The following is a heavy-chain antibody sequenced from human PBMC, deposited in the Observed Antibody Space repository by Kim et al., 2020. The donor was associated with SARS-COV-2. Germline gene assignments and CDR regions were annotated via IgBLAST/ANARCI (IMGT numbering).Heavy chain of an antibody. CDR1: GFTFSSYA. D-gene: IGHD3-3*01. Sequence: GGSLRLSCAASGFTFSSYAMHWVRQAPGKGLEWVAVISYDGSNKYYADSVKGRFTISRDNSKNTLYLQMNSLRAEDTAVYYCARGRDFGVVITPFDYWGQGTLVTVSS. J-gene: IGHJ4*02. V-gene: IGHV3-30-3*01. CDR2: ISYDGSNK. CDR3: ARGRDFGVVITPFDY.